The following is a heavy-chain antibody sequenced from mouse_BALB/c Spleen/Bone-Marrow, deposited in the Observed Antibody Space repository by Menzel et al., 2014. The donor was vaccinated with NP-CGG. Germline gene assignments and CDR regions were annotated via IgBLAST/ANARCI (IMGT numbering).Heavy chain of an antibody. J-gene: IGHJ2*01. D-gene: IGHD1-1*01. Sequence: EVNVVESGGGLVQPGGSLRLSCAPSGFTFTDYYMSWVRQPPGKALEWLAFIRNKANGYTTEYSASVKGRFTISRDNSQSILYLQMNTLRAEDSATYYCARDMGLLRFDYWGHGTTLTVSS. CDR3: ARDMGLLRFDY. CDR1: GFTFTDYY. V-gene: IGHV7-3*02. CDR2: IRNKANGYTT.